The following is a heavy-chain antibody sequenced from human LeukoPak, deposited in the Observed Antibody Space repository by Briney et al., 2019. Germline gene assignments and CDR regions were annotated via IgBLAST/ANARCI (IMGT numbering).Heavy chain of an antibody. D-gene: IGHD4-17*01. Sequence: GESLKISCKGSGYSFTSYWIGWVRQMPGKGLGWMGIIYPGDSDTRYSPSFQGQVTISADKSISTAYLQWSSLKASDTAMYYCARRRYGDYSEDWFDHWGQGTLVTVSS. CDR2: IYPGDSDT. V-gene: IGHV5-51*01. CDR3: ARRRYGDYSEDWFDH. CDR1: GYSFTSYW. J-gene: IGHJ5*02.